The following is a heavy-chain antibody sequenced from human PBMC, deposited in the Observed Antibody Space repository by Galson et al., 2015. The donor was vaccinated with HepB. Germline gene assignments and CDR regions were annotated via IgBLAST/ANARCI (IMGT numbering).Heavy chain of an antibody. CDR3: AHTFYDIVVPGAFDI. J-gene: IGHJ3*02. CDR2: ISAYNGNT. V-gene: IGHV1-18*01. Sequence: SVKVSCKASGYTFTSYGISWVRQAPGQGLEWMGWISAYNGNTNYAQKLQGRVTMTTDTSTSTAYMELRSLRSDDTAVYYCAHTFYDIVVPGAFDIWGQGTMVTVSS. CDR1: GYTFTSYG. D-gene: IGHD2-15*01.